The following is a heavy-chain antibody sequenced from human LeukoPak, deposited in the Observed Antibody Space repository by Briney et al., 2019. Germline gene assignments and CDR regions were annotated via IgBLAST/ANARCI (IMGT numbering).Heavy chain of an antibody. CDR2: IHFSGST. CDR1: GYSISSGYY. V-gene: IGHV4-61*01. CDR3: ARGFMGANFDY. J-gene: IGHJ4*02. Sequence: SETLSLTCTVSGYSISSGYYWSWIRQSPDKGLELIGYIHFSGSTDYNPSLKSRVTISVDTSKNQFSLRLSSVTAAGTAVYYCARGFMGANFDYWGQGTLVTVSS. D-gene: IGHD3-16*01.